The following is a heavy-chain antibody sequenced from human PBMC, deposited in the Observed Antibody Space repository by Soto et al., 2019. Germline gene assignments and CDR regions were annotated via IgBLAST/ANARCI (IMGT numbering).Heavy chain of an antibody. D-gene: IGHD3-10*01. CDR1: GGAITSNSYY. J-gene: IGHJ6*02. CDR2: IYYSGST. CDR3: ARDTNPEYYYGSVLKRDYYGINV. Sequence: SETLSLTCTVSGGAITSNSYYWGRIRHPPGKELEWIGSIYYSGSTYYNPSLKSRVTISVDTSKNQFSLKLSSVTAADTAVYYCARDTNPEYYYGSVLKRDYYGINVRGQGTTVT. V-gene: IGHV4-39*02.